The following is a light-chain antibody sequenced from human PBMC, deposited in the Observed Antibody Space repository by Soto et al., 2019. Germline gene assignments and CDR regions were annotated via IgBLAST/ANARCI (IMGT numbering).Light chain of an antibody. V-gene: IGKV3-15*01. CDR1: QSVSSN. CDR3: QQYNNWPRT. CDR2: GAS. Sequence: EIVIRHSPATLSVSPGERATLSCRASQSVSSNLAWYQQKPGQAPRLLIYGASTRATGIPARFSGSGSGTKFTLTISSLQSEDFAVYYCQQYNNWPRTFGQGTKV. J-gene: IGKJ1*01.